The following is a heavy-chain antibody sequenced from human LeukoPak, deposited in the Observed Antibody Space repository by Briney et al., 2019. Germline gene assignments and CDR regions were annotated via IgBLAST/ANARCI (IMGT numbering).Heavy chain of an antibody. CDR2: IYYTGIT. CDR3: ARLINGSPRDY. J-gene: IGHJ4*02. V-gene: IGHV4-59*05. CDR1: GGSISSYY. Sequence: SETLSLTCTVSGGSISSYYWSWIRQPPGKGLEWIGSIYYTGITYYNPSLKSRVTISVDTSKNQFSLKLSSVTAADTAVYYSARLINGSPRDYWGQGTLVTVSS. D-gene: IGHD1-26*01.